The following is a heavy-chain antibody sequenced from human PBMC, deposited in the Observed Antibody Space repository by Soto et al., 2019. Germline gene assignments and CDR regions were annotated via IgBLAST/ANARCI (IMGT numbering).Heavy chain of an antibody. D-gene: IGHD3-10*01. Sequence: ASVKVSCKASGGPFSSYAISWVRQAPGQGLEWMGGIIPIFGTANYAQKFQGRVTITADKSTSTAYMELSSLRSEDTAVYYCARVTELTASYFDYWGQGTLVTVSS. CDR3: ARVTELTASYFDY. V-gene: IGHV1-69*06. CDR1: GGPFSSYA. CDR2: IIPIFGTA. J-gene: IGHJ4*02.